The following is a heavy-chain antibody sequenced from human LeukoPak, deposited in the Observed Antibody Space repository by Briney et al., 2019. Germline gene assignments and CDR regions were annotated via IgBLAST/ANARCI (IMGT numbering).Heavy chain of an antibody. CDR1: GGSISSGGYY. CDR3: ASAAGPRNWFDP. D-gene: IGHD2-15*01. CDR2: IYYSGST. V-gene: IGHV4-31*11. Sequence: PSETLSLTCAVSGGSISSGGYYWSWIRQHPGKGLEWIGYIYYSGSTYYNPSLKSRVTISVDTSKNQFSLKLSSVTAADTAVYYCASAAGPRNWFDPWGQGTLVTVSS. J-gene: IGHJ5*02.